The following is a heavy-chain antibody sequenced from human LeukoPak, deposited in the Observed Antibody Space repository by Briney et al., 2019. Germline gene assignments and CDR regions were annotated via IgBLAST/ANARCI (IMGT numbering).Heavy chain of an antibody. CDR1: GYTFTSYG. CDR3: ARVAGTYYYDSSAYYLKSPFDY. Sequence: GASVKVSCKASGYTFTSYGISWVRQAPGQGLEWMGWISAYNGNTNYAQKLQGRVTMTTDTSTSTAYMELNRLRSDDTAVYYCARVAGTYYYDSSAYYLKSPFDYWGQGTLVTVSS. D-gene: IGHD3-22*01. CDR2: ISAYNGNT. V-gene: IGHV1-18*01. J-gene: IGHJ4*02.